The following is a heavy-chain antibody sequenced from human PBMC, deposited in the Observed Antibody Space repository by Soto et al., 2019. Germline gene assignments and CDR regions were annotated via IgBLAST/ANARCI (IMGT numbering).Heavy chain of an antibody. D-gene: IGHD3-22*01. J-gene: IGHJ5*02. CDR3: ARDSSGLNWFVL. CDR2: IYYSGST. CDR1: GGSISSYY. V-gene: IGHV4-59*01. Sequence: SETLSLTCTVSGGSISSYYWSWIRQPPGKGLEWIGYIYYSGSTNYNPSLKSRVTISVDTSKNQFSLELSSVTAADTAVYYCARDSSGLNWFVLWCPGTLLTLST.